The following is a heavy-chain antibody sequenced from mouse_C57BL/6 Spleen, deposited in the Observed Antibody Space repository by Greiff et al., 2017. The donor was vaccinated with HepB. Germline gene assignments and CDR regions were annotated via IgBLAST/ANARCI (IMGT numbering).Heavy chain of an antibody. V-gene: IGHV3-6*01. J-gene: IGHJ2*01. CDR3: ARGAVVASNYFDY. CDR1: GYSITSGYY. D-gene: IGHD1-1*01. Sequence: EVQLQQSGPGLVKPSQSLSLTCSVTGYSITSGYYWNWIRQFPGNKLEWMGYISYDGSNNYNPSLKNRISITRDTSKNQFFLKLNSVTTEDTATYYCARGAVVASNYFDYWGQGTTLTVSS. CDR2: ISYDGSN.